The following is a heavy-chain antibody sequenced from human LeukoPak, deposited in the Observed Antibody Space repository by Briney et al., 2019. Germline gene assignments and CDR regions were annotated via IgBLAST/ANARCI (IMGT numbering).Heavy chain of an antibody. CDR2: ISSSSSYI. J-gene: IGHJ5*02. CDR3: ARSDSGYDWPGGFDP. Sequence: PGGSLRLSCAASGFTFSSYSMNWVRQAPGKGLEWVSSISSSSSYIYYADSVKGRFTISRDNAKNSLYLQMNSLRAEDTAVYYCARSDSGYDWPGGFDPWGQGTLVTVSS. D-gene: IGHD5-12*01. CDR1: GFTFSSYS. V-gene: IGHV3-21*01.